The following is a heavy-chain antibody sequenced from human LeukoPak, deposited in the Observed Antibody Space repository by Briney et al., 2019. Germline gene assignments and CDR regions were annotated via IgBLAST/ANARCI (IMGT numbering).Heavy chain of an antibody. V-gene: IGHV3-73*01. D-gene: IGHD6-19*01. J-gene: IGHJ3*02. CDR3: TRPTAGGWSGWYYATDAFDI. Sequence: GGSLRLSCAASGFTFSGSAMHWVRQASGKGLEWVGRIRSKANSYATAYAASVKGRFTISRDDSKNTAYLQMNSLKTEDTAVYYCTRPTAGGWSGWYYATDAFDIWGQGTMVTVSS. CDR2: IRSKANSYAT. CDR1: GFTFSGSA.